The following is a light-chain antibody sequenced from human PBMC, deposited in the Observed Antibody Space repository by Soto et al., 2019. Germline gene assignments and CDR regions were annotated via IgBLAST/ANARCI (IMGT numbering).Light chain of an antibody. CDR2: DTT. J-gene: IGKJ5*01. CDR3: QQYGSSPLT. Sequence: EIVLTQAPATLSLSPGEKATLSCRASQSVKSHVAWYQLKPGQSPRLLIFDTTNRATGTPTRFSGSGSGTDFTLTISRLEPEDFAVYYCQQYGSSPLTFGGGTRLEIK. V-gene: IGKV3-11*01. CDR1: QSVKSH.